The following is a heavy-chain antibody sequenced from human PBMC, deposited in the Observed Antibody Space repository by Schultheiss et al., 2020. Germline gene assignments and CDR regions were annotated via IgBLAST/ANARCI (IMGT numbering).Heavy chain of an antibody. J-gene: IGHJ6*02. CDR1: GLTLSRYA. Sequence: GGSLRLSCVASGLTLSRYAFTWVRQSPAKGLEWVSSIPGNGVATSYADSVKGRFTISRDNAKNTLYLQMNSLRAEDTAVYYCAKSDSLGYYYYGMDVWGQGTTVTVSS. D-gene: IGHD3-22*01. CDR3: AKSDSLGYYYYGMDV. CDR2: IPGNGVAT. V-gene: IGHV3-23*01.